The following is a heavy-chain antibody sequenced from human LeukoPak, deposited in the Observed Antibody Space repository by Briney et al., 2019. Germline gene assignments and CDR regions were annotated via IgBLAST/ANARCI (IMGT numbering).Heavy chain of an antibody. CDR2: ISTDGGTT. J-gene: IGHJ5*02. Sequence: GGSLRLSCEVSGFTFSSHWMHWVRQRPGKGLVWVSRISTDGGTTNYADSVKGRFTISRDNAKNTLYLQMNSLRVEDTAVYYCIRGKWDIVVVSAGSNWFDTWGQGTLVTVSS. CDR1: GFTFSSHW. CDR3: IRGKWDIVVVSAGSNWFDT. D-gene: IGHD2-2*01. V-gene: IGHV3-74*01.